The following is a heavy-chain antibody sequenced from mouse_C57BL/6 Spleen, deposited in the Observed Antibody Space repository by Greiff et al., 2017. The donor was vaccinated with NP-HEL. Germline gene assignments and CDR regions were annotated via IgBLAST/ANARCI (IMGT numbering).Heavy chain of an antibody. CDR1: GYTFTTYP. CDR3: ALGTGLYYYAMDY. CDR2: FHPYNDDT. D-gene: IGHD4-1*01. J-gene: IGHJ4*01. V-gene: IGHV1-47*01. Sequence: VQVVESGAELVKPGASVKMSCKASGYTFTTYPIEWMKQNHGKSLEWIGNFHPYNDDTKYNEKFKGKATLTVEKSSSTVYLELSRLTSDDSAVYYCALGTGLYYYAMDYWGQGTSVTVSS.